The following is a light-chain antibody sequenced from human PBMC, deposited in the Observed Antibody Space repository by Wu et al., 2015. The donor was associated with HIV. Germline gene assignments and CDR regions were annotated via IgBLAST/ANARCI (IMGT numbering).Light chain of an antibody. CDR3: QKYNTAPWT. CDR2: LHP. Sequence: QQKPTETVLSPGSMLHPLCQSGVPSRFSGSGSGTDFTLTISSLQPEDVATYYCQKYNTAPWTFGQGTKVEMK. J-gene: IGKJ1*01. V-gene: IGKV1-27*01.